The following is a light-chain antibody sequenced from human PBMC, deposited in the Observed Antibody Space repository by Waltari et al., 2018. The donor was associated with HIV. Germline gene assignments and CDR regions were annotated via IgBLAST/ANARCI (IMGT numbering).Light chain of an antibody. CDR2: DVS. Sequence: QSALTQPASVSGSPGQSITISCTGTSSDVGGYNYVPWYQQHPGKAPKLMIYDVSNRPSGVSNRFSGSKSGNTASLTISGLQAEDEADYYCSSYTSNITPVVFGGGTKLTVL. V-gene: IGLV2-14*03. J-gene: IGLJ2*01. CDR1: SSDVGGYNY. CDR3: SSYTSNITPVV.